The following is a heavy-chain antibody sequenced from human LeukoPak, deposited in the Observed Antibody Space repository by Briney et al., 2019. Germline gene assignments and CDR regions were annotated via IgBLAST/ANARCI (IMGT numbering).Heavy chain of an antibody. CDR1: GGSISNTNW. Sequence: PSETLSLTCDVSGGSISNTNWWSWVRQPPGQGLEWIGEVSLAGQTNYNPSLKSRVTISVDTSKNQFSLKLSSVTAADTAVYYCASAKVVLRYFDWLLSNWFDPWGQGTLVTVSS. D-gene: IGHD3-9*01. CDR2: VSLAGQT. V-gene: IGHV4-4*02. J-gene: IGHJ5*02. CDR3: ASAKVVLRYFDWLLSNWFDP.